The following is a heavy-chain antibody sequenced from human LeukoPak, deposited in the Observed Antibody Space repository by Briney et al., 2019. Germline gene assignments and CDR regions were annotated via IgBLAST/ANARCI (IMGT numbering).Heavy chain of an antibody. V-gene: IGHV1-2*04. CDR2: INPNSGGT. Sequence: ASVKVSCKASGYTFTGYYMHWVRQAPGQELEWMGWINPNSGGTNYAQKFQGWVTMTRDTSISTACMELSRLRSDDTAVYYCARGYCSGGSCYPPDDYWGQGTLVTVSS. D-gene: IGHD2-15*01. J-gene: IGHJ4*02. CDR3: ARGYCSGGSCYPPDDY. CDR1: GYTFTGYY.